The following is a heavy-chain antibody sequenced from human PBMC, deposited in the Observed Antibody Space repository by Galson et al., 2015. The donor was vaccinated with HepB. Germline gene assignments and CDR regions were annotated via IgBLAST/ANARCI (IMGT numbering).Heavy chain of an antibody. V-gene: IGHV1-2*02. J-gene: IGHJ3*02. CDR3: ARDDYYDSSGYRDAFDI. D-gene: IGHD3-22*01. CDR1: GYTFTGYY. Sequence: SVKVSCKASGYTFTGYYMHWVRQAPGQGLEWMGWINPNSGGTNYAQKFQGRVTMTRDTSISTAYMELSRLRSDDTAVYYCARDDYYDSSGYRDAFDIWGQGTMVTVSS. CDR2: INPNSGGT.